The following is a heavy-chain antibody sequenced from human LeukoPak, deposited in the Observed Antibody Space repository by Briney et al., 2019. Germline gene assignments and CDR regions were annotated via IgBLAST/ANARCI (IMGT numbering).Heavy chain of an antibody. Sequence: PSETLSLTCTVSGGSISSSSYYWGWIRQPPGKGLEWIGEINHSGSTNYNPSLKSRVTISVDTSKNQFSLKLSSVTAADTAVYYCARHYRALRYFDWWKSKNWFDPWGQGTLVTVSS. CDR2: INHSGST. V-gene: IGHV4-39*01. D-gene: IGHD3-9*01. CDR3: ARHYRALRYFDWWKSKNWFDP. J-gene: IGHJ5*02. CDR1: GGSISSSSYY.